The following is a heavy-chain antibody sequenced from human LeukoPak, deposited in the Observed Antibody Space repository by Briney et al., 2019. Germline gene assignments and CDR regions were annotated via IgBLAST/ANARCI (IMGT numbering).Heavy chain of an antibody. D-gene: IGHD2-8*01. CDR1: GFTLSNYD. J-gene: IGHJ4*02. CDR3: ARDPGGVVYFDY. CDR2: IWYDGSNK. V-gene: IGHV3-33*08. Sequence: GRSLRLSCAASGFTLSNYDTHCVRHAPGKGLECGAVIWYDGSNKYYADSVKGRFTISRDNSKNTLYLQMNTLRAEDTAVYYCARDPGGVVYFDYWGQGTLVTVSS.